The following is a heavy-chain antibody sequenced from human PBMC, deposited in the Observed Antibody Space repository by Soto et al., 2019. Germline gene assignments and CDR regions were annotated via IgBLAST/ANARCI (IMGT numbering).Heavy chain of an antibody. Sequence: SLTCTVSGGSMIAYYWNWMRQPPGKGLQWIGYTYYSGSTTYKPSLKSRVTISVDSSKNQFSLKLDSVTPADTDVYYCARVRGTAGKRYFDYWGQGNMVTVYS. CDR1: GGSMIAYY. J-gene: IGHJ4*02. CDR2: TYYSGST. D-gene: IGHD6-13*01. CDR3: ARVRGTAGKRYFDY. V-gene: IGHV4-59*01.